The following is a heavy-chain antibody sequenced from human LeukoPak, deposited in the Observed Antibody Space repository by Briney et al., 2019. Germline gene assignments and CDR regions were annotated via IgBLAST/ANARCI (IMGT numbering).Heavy chain of an antibody. CDR2: IYSGDSDT. Sequence: GESLKISCKGSGYSFTSYWIGWVRQRPGKGLEWMGIIYSGDSDTRYSPSFQGQVTMSADKSISTAYLQWSSLKASDTAMYYCARQVVSTVVTLPTGWFDPWGQGTLVTVSS. J-gene: IGHJ5*02. CDR1: GYSFTSYW. CDR3: ARQVVSTVVTLPTGWFDP. D-gene: IGHD4-23*01. V-gene: IGHV5-51*01.